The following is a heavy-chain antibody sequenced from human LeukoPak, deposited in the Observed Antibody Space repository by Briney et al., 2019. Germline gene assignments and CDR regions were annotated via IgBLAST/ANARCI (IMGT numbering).Heavy chain of an antibody. CDR1: GFTFSTYA. CDR2: ISGSGGST. Sequence: GGSLRLSCAASGFTFSTYAMSWVRQAPGKGLEWVSPISGSGGSTYYADSVKGRFTISRDNSKNTLYLQMNSLRAEDTAVYCCAKARQWELLDFDYWGQGTLVTVSS. V-gene: IGHV3-23*01. CDR3: AKARQWELLDFDY. D-gene: IGHD1-26*01. J-gene: IGHJ4*02.